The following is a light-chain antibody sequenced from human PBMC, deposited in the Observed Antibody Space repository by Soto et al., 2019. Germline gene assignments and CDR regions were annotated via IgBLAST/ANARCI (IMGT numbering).Light chain of an antibody. Sequence: QSVLTQPPSASGTPGQRVTISCSGSSSNIGRNTVHWYQQLPGTAPNVLIYTNDKRPSGVPDRFSGSKSGTSASLAISGLQSEDEADYYCAAWDDSLKGQVFGTGTKVTVL. CDR3: AAWDDSLKGQV. V-gene: IGLV1-44*01. CDR1: SSNIGRNT. J-gene: IGLJ1*01. CDR2: TND.